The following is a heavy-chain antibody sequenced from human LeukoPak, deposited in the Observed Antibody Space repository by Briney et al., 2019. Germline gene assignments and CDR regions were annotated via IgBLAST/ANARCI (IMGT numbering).Heavy chain of an antibody. CDR3: ARGSGLSLSLFYGGNSVRGGIDY. CDR2: ISWNSGSI. J-gene: IGHJ4*02. Sequence: PGGSLRLSCAASGFTFDDYAMHWVRHAPGKGLEWVSGISWNSGSIGYADSVKGRFTISRDNARNSLYLQMNSLRAEDTALYYCARGSGLSLSLFYGGNSVRGGIDYWGQGTLVTVSS. CDR1: GFTFDDYA. D-gene: IGHD4-23*01. V-gene: IGHV3-9*01.